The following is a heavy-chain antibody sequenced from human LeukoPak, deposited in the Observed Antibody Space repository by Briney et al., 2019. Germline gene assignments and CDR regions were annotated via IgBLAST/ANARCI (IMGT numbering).Heavy chain of an antibody. CDR3: ATPGEAVAGIFDY. V-gene: IGHV3-21*01. Sequence: GGSLRLSCAASGFTFSSYSMNWVRQAPGKGLEWVSSISSSSSYIYYADSVKGRFTISRDNAKNSLYLQMNSLRAEDTAVYYCATPGEAVAGIFDYWGQGTLVTVSS. D-gene: IGHD6-19*01. CDR1: GFTFSSYS. J-gene: IGHJ4*02. CDR2: ISSSSSYI.